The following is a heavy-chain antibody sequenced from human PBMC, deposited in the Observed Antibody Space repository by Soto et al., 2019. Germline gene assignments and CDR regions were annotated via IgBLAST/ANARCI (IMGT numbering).Heavy chain of an antibody. Sequence: GESLKISCKGSGYSFTSYWIGWVRQMPGKGLEWMGIIYPGDSDTRYSPSFQGQVAISADKSISTAYLQWSSLKASDTAMYYCARHPYGDRYYYGMDVWGQGTTVTVSS. CDR3: ARHPYGDRYYYGMDV. J-gene: IGHJ6*02. CDR1: GYSFTSYW. CDR2: IYPGDSDT. D-gene: IGHD4-17*01. V-gene: IGHV5-51*01.